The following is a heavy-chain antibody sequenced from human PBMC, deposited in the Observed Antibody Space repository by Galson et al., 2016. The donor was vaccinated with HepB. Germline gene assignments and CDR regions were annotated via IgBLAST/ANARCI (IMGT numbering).Heavy chain of an antibody. J-gene: IGHJ4*02. CDR2: IYFSGST. Sequence: TLSLTCTVSGGSINFYYWSWIRQHPGKGLEWIGHIYFSGSTTYNASLKSRLTISVDTSKNQFSLKLNSVTAADTAVYYCARLTFYNYFDYWGQGTLVTVSS. D-gene: IGHD2/OR15-2a*01. CDR1: GGSINFYY. V-gene: IGHV4-31*03. CDR3: ARLTFYNYFDY.